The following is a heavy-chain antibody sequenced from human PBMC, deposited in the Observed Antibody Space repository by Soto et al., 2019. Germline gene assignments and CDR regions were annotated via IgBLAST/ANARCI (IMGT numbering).Heavy chain of an antibody. J-gene: IGHJ4*01. D-gene: IGHD3-10*01. Sequence: QVQLVESGGGVVQPGSSLRLSCAACGFSFKNYAFHWVRQAPGKGLEWVALISHNDEPKIFYADSVQGRFTISRDNFKNAVYLQMNRLRDEDTAGYHCARGVRAETYYSAFDYWGQGTQVTVSS. CDR2: ISHNDEPKI. CDR1: GFSFKNYA. V-gene: IGHV3-30-3*01. CDR3: ARGVRAETYYSAFDY.